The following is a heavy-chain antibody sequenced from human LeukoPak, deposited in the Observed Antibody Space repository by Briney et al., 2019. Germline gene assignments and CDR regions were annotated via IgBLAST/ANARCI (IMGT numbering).Heavy chain of an antibody. CDR3: ARGGGLDV. J-gene: IGHJ6*02. Sequence: GGSLRLSCAASGFSFSGCWMSWVRQTPGKGLEWVANIKQDGSVKNSVDSMKGRFTISRDNTKNSLYLEMNSLKAEDTAVYFCARGGGLDVWGQGATVTVSS. D-gene: IGHD3-16*01. V-gene: IGHV3-7*03. CDR2: IKQDGSVK. CDR1: GFSFSGCW.